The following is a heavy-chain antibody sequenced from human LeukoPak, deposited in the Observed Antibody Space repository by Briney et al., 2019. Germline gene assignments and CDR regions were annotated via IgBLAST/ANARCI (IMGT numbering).Heavy chain of an antibody. J-gene: IGHJ4*02. D-gene: IGHD1-20*01. CDR3: ARDSRITGEYYFDY. CDR1: GYSFTSYG. CDR2: ISVYNGNT. V-gene: IGHV1-18*01. Sequence: RASLSVSCAASGYSFTSYGITWVRQAPGQGLEWMGWISVYNGNTNYAQKFQGRVTMTTDTSTFTAFMELRSLRSDDTAVYYCARDSRITGEYYFDYWGQGTLVTVSS.